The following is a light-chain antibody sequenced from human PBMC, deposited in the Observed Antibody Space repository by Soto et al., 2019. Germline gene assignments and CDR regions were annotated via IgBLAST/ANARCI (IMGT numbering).Light chain of an antibody. Sequence: EVVLTQSPGTLSLSPGARATLSCRASETISSSHLAWYQQTPGQAPRLLLYRSSTTATGIPDRFSGSGSGTDFTLTIRRLEPADAAVYYCQQYDSLLWTFGQGTKLEIK. CDR3: QQYDSLLWT. CDR1: ETISSSH. J-gene: IGKJ1*01. CDR2: RSS. V-gene: IGKV3-20*01.